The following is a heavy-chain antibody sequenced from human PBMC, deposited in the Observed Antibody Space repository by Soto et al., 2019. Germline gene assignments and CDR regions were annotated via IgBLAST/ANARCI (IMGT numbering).Heavy chain of an antibody. V-gene: IGHV4-31*03. D-gene: IGHD2-15*01. CDR1: GGSINSGSYY. CDR2: IYYSVIT. J-gene: IGHJ4*02. Sequence: SETLSLTCTVSGGSINSGSYYWSWIRQDPGKGLEWSGYIYYSVITDYNPSLKSRVTMSVDTSKNQFSLKLSSVTAADTAVYYCARWGDCSGGSCYLGFDYWGQGTLVTVSS. CDR3: ARWGDCSGGSCYLGFDY.